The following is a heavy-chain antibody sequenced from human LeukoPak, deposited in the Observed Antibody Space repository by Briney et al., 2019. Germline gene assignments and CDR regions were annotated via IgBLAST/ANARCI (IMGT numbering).Heavy chain of an antibody. Sequence: GGSLRLSCAASGFSFSSYGMHWVRQAPGKGLEWVAVISYDGSNKYYANSVKGRFTISGDNSKNTLYLQMNSLRAEDTAVYYCARAGICSSTSCPIQYYFDYWGQGTLVPVSS. CDR1: GFSFSSYG. D-gene: IGHD2-2*01. J-gene: IGHJ4*02. V-gene: IGHV3-30*03. CDR3: ARAGICSSTSCPIQYYFDY. CDR2: ISYDGSNK.